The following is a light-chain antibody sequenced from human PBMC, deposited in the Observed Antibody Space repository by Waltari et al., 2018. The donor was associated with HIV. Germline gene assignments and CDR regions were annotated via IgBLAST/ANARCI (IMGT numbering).Light chain of an antibody. V-gene: IGKV1-39*01. Sequence: DIQMTQSXXSLXXSLGDRVTITCRASQNIKRYLNWYQQKPGKAPKLLIYEASKLESGVPSRFSGXXSGXDFTLTISSLQAEDFATYYCQQSDSTPRTFGRGTKVEIK. CDR1: QNIKRY. CDR3: QQSDSTPRT. CDR2: EAS. J-gene: IGKJ1*01.